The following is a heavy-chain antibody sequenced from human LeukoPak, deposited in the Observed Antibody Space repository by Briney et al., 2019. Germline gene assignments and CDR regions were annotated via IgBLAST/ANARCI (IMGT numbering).Heavy chain of an antibody. Sequence: PGGSLRLSCAASGFTFSILDMSWVRQAPGKGLEWVSAISGNGGRTYYADSVRGRFTISRDTSKNTLYLQVNSLRADDTAIYYCAKSRGYSSSWDDAFDVWGQGTMVIVSS. V-gene: IGHV3-23*01. D-gene: IGHD6-13*01. CDR1: GFTFSILD. CDR3: AKSRGYSSSWDDAFDV. J-gene: IGHJ3*01. CDR2: ISGNGGRT.